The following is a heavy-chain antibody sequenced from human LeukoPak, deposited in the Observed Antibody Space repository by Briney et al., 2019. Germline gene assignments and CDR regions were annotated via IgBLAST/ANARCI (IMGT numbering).Heavy chain of an antibody. CDR2: IYYSGST. CDR1: GGSISSGGYY. Sequence: PSETLSLTFTVSGGSISSGGYYWGWIRQPPGKGLEWIGSIYYSGSTYYNPSLKSRVTISVDKSKNQFSLKLKSVTAADTAVYYCARITDRTIFGEIMHGFDIWGQGTPVTVSS. D-gene: IGHD3-3*01. CDR3: ARITDRTIFGEIMHGFDI. V-gene: IGHV4-39*07. J-gene: IGHJ3*02.